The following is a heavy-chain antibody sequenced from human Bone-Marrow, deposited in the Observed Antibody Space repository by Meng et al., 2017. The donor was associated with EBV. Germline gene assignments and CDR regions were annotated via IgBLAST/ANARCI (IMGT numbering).Heavy chain of an antibody. D-gene: IGHD6-13*01. CDR1: GFTFSSYA. CDR2: ISGSGGST. CDR3: AKDPRQQPKYRDY. J-gene: IGHJ4*02. V-gene: IGHV3-23*01. Sequence: EVQLLESGGGLVQPGGSLRVACSASGFTFSSYAMSWVRQAPGKGLEWVSAISGSGGSTYYADSVKGRFTISRDNSKNTLYLQMNSLRAEDTAVYYCAKDPRQQPKYRDYWGQGTLVTVSS.